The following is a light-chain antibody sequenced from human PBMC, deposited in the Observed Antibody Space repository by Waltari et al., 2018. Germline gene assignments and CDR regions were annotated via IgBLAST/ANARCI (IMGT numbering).Light chain of an antibody. CDR3: QKYNSPPWT. Sequence: DIQMTQSPSSLSASVGDRVTITCGASQDIDNYLAWYQQRPGEVPKLLIYATSTVQSGVPSRFSGSGSGTDFTLTISSLQPEDVATYYCQKYNSPPWTFGQGTKVEI. CDR2: ATS. CDR1: QDIDNY. V-gene: IGKV1-27*01. J-gene: IGKJ1*01.